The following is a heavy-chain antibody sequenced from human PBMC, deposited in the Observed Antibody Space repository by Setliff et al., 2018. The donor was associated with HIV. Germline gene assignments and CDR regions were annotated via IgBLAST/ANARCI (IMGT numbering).Heavy chain of an antibody. J-gene: IGHJ4*02. CDR2: IYYTGST. V-gene: IGHV4-59*01. CDR1: GGSMSSYY. CDR3: ARNRVPSSL. Sequence: SETLSLTCTVSGGSMSSYYWSWIRQPPGKGLEWIGSIYYTGSTDCNPSLMSRVTISLDTPKNQFSLKLNSVIAADTAVYYCARNRVPSSLWGQGTLVTSPQ. D-gene: IGHD3-10*01.